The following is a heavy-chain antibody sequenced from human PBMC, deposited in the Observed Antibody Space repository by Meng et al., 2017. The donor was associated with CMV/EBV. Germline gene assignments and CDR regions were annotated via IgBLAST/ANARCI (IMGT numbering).Heavy chain of an antibody. CDR3: AHTIFGVAKAFDI. CDR1: GGTFSSYT. CDR2: IIPILGIA. V-gene: IGHV1-69*02. J-gene: IGHJ3*02. Sequence: SVKVSCKASGGTFSSYTISWVRQAPGRGLEWMGRIIPILGIANYAQKFQGRVTITADKSTSTAYMELSSLRSEDTAVYYCAHTIFGVAKAFDIWGQGTMVTVSS. D-gene: IGHD3-3*01.